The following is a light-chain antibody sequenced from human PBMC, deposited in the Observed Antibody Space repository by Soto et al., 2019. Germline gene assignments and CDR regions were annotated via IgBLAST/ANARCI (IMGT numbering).Light chain of an antibody. V-gene: IGKV1-27*01. CDR1: QDVINY. J-gene: IGKJ4*01. CDR2: AAS. Sequence: DIQVTQSPSSLSASVGDRVTITCRASQDVINYLAWYQQKPGKVPKLLIYAASTLQSGVPSRFSGSGSGTDFTLTISSLQPEDVANYYCQTYHSAPLTFGGGTNVDIK. CDR3: QTYHSAPLT.